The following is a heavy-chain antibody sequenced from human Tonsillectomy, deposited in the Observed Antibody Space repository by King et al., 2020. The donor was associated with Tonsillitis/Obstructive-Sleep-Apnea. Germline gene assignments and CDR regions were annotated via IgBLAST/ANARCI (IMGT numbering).Heavy chain of an antibody. CDR1: GFTFSTYG. Sequence: VQLVESGGGVVQPGRSLTLSCAASGFTFSTYGMHWVRQAPGKGLEWVAVIWYDGSNKYYADSVKGRFTISRDNSKNTLYLQMNSLRAEDTAVYYCAGDGNDVWSGYFQVGGQGTLVTVSS. CDR2: IWYDGSNK. CDR3: AGDGNDVWSGYFQV. D-gene: IGHD3-3*01. V-gene: IGHV3-33*01. J-gene: IGHJ4*02.